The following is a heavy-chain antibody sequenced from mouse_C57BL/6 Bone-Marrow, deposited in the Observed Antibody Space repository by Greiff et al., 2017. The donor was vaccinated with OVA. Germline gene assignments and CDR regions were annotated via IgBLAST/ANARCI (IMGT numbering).Heavy chain of an antibody. V-gene: IGHV7-3*01. Sequence: EVKVVESGGGLVQPGGSLSLSCAASGFTFTDYYMSWVRQPPGKALEWLGFIRNKANGYTTEYSASVKGRFTISRDNSQSILYLQMNALRAEDSATYYCARSPMGYDGGSWFAYWGQGTLVTVSA. CDR3: ARSPMGYDGGSWFAY. CDR1: GFTFTDYY. D-gene: IGHD2-2*01. CDR2: IRNKANGYTT. J-gene: IGHJ3*01.